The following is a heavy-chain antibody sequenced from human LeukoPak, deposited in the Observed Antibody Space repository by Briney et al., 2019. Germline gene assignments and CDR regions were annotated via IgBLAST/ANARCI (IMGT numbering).Heavy chain of an antibody. CDR3: ARDLGYSSGPFDY. V-gene: IGHV3-30*02. J-gene: IGHJ4*02. CDR1: GFSFSNYG. CDR2: IRYDGSYK. Sequence: GGSLRLSCAASGFSFSNYGMHWVRQAPGKGLEWVSFIRYDGSYKYYADSVKGRFTISRDNSKNTLYLQMNSLRAEDTAVYYCARDLGYSSGPFDYWGQGTLVTVSS. D-gene: IGHD6-19*01.